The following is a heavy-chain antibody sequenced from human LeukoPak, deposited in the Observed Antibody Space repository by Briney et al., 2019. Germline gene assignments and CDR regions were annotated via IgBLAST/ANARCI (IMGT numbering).Heavy chain of an antibody. CDR1: GFTFDHYT. D-gene: IGHD3-9*01. CDR2: ISWDGGSK. V-gene: IGHV3-43*01. J-gene: IGHJ4*02. Sequence: PGGSLRLSCAASGFTFDHYTMHWVRQAPGKGLEWVSLISWDGGSKFYADSVRGRFTISRDSSKNSLYLQMNSLRIEDTALYYCVKAMGYDFLTGQFDNWGQGTPVTVSS. CDR3: VKAMGYDFLTGQFDN.